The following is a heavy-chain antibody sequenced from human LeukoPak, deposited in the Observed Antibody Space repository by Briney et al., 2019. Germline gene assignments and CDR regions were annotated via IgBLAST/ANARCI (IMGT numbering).Heavy chain of an antibody. CDR2: IIPIFGTA. J-gene: IGHJ4*02. V-gene: IGHV1-69*05. D-gene: IGHD2-15*01. CDR3: ARGAIVVVVAATDGDLDY. Sequence: SVKVSCKASGGTFSSYAISWVRQAPGQGLEWMGGIIPIFGTANYAQKLQGRVTMTTDTSTSTAYMELRSLRSDDTAVYYCARGAIVVVVAATDGDLDYWGQGTLVTVSS. CDR1: GGTFSSYA.